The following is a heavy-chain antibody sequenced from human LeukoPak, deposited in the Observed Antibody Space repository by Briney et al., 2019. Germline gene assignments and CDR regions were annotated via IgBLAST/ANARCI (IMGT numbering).Heavy chain of an antibody. J-gene: IGHJ4*02. CDR1: GFTFSSYS. CDR3: AKDSPITIFGVVKGLLNYFDY. V-gene: IGHV3-30*02. CDR2: IRYDGSNK. D-gene: IGHD3-3*01. Sequence: GGSLRLSCAASGFTFSSYSMNWVRQAPGKGLEWVAFIRYDGSNKYYADSVKGRFTIFRDNSKNTLYLQMNSLRAEDTAVYYCAKDSPITIFGVVKGLLNYFDYWGQGTLVTVSS.